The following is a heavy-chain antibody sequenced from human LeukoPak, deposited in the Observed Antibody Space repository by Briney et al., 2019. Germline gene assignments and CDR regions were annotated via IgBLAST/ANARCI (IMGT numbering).Heavy chain of an antibody. Sequence: GGSLRLSCAASGFAFSRYAMSWVRQAPGKGLEWASAISGSGGSTYYADSVKGRFTISRDNSKNTLYLQMNSLRAEDTAVYYCAKSGTSGWYREVGWFDPWGQGTLVTVSS. CDR1: GFAFSRYA. V-gene: IGHV3-23*01. J-gene: IGHJ5*02. D-gene: IGHD6-19*01. CDR3: AKSGTSGWYREVGWFDP. CDR2: ISGSGGST.